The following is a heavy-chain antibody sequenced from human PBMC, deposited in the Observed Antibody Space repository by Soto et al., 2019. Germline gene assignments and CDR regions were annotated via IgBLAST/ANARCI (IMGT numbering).Heavy chain of an antibody. J-gene: IGHJ4*02. D-gene: IGHD2-8*01. CDR1: VFTFISCS. CDR2: ISGSGDTK. CDR3: AKYCSSDVCFDY. Sequence: GGSLRLSCASSVFTFISCSMNWVRQAPGKGLEWVSFISGSGDTKYYADSVKGRFTISRDNAKNSLYLQMSSLRDEDTAVYYCAKYCSSDVCFDYWGQGTLVTVSS. V-gene: IGHV3-48*02.